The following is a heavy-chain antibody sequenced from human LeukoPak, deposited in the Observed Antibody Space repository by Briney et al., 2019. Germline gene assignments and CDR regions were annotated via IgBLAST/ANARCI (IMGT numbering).Heavy chain of an antibody. D-gene: IGHD2-2*01. CDR3: ARSLYCSSTSCFGDRLVYGMDV. J-gene: IGHJ6*04. CDR1: GFTFSSYA. Sequence: GRSLRLSCAASGFTFSSYAMHWVRQAPGKGLEWVAVISYDGSNKYYADSVKGRFTISRDNSKNTLYLQMNSLRAEDTAVYYCARSLYCSSTSCFGDRLVYGMDVSGKGTTVTVSS. CDR2: ISYDGSNK. V-gene: IGHV3-30*04.